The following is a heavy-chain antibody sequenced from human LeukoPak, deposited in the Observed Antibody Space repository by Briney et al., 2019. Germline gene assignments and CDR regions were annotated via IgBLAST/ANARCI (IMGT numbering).Heavy chain of an antibody. Sequence: GGSLRLSCAASGFTFSSYGMHWVRQAPGKGLEWVAVIWYDGSNKYYADSVKGRFTISRDNSKNTLYLQMNSLRAEDTAVYYCATSSGYYPGYFDYWGQGTLVTVSS. J-gene: IGHJ4*02. D-gene: IGHD3-22*01. V-gene: IGHV3-33*01. CDR1: GFTFSSYG. CDR2: IWYDGSNK. CDR3: ATSSGYYPGYFDY.